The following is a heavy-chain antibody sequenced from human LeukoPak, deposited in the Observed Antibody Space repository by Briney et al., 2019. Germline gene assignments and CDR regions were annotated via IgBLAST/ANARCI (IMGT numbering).Heavy chain of an antibody. V-gene: IGHV1-18*01. J-gene: IGHJ4*02. CDR3: AREAYDYVWGTLDY. Sequence: ASVKVSCKASGYTFTSYGISWVRQAPGQGLEWMGWISAYNGNTNYAQKLQGRVTMTTDTSTSTAYMGLRSLRSDDTAVYYCAREAYDYVWGTLDYWGQGTLVTVSS. CDR2: ISAYNGNT. CDR1: GYTFTSYG. D-gene: IGHD3-16*01.